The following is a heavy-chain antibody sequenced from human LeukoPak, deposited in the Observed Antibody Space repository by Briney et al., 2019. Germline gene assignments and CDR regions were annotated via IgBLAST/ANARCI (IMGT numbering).Heavy chain of an antibody. J-gene: IGHJ3*02. V-gene: IGHV1-69*13. CDR1: GYTFTSYY. Sequence: SVKVSCKASGYTFTSYYMHWVRQAPGQGLEWMGGIIPIFGTANYAQKFQGRVTITADESTSTAYMELSSLRSEDTAVYYCAREYYYDSSGYLDAFDIWGQGTVVTVSS. CDR2: IIPIFGTA. D-gene: IGHD3-22*01. CDR3: AREYYYDSSGYLDAFDI.